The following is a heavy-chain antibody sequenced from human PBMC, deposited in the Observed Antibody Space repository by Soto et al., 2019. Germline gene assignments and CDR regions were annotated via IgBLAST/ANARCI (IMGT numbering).Heavy chain of an antibody. CDR3: AKEGIAAAGHYYYYGMDV. J-gene: IGHJ6*02. Sequence: GGSLRLSCAASGFTFDDYAMHWVRQAPGKGLEWVSGISWNSGSIGYADSVKGRFTISRDNAKNSLCLQMNSLRAEDTALYYCAKEGIAAAGHYYYYGMDVWGQGTTVTVSS. D-gene: IGHD6-13*01. CDR1: GFTFDDYA. V-gene: IGHV3-9*01. CDR2: ISWNSGSI.